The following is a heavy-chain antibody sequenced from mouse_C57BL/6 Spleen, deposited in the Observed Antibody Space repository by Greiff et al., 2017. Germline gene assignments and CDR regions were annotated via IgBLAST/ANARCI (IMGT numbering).Heavy chain of an antibody. CDR1: GYTFTSYW. CDR2: LDPSDSYT. V-gene: IGHV1-69*01. CDR3: ARYYYGNGGYFDY. Sequence: QVQLQQPGAELVMPGASVKLSCKASGYTFTSYWMHWVKQRPGQGLEWIGELDPSDSYTNYNQQFKGKSTLTVDKSSSTAYMQLSSLTSEDAAVYYCARYYYGNGGYFDYWGQGTTLTVSS. J-gene: IGHJ2*01. D-gene: IGHD2-1*01.